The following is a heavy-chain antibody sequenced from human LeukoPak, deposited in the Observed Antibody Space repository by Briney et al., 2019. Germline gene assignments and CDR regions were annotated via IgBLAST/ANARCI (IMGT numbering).Heavy chain of an antibody. CDR3: ATAPIAARRGYYYYYYMDV. Sequence: GGSLRLSCAASGFTFSSYSMNWVRQAPGKGLEWVSYISSSSSTIYYADSVKGRFTISRDNAKNSLYLQMNSLRAEDTAVYYCATAPIAARRGYYYYYYMDVWGKGTTVTVSS. CDR2: ISSSSSTI. D-gene: IGHD6-6*01. J-gene: IGHJ6*03. V-gene: IGHV3-48*04. CDR1: GFTFSSYS.